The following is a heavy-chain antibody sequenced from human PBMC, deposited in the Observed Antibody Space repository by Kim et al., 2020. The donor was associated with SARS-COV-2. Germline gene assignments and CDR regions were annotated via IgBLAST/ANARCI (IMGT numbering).Heavy chain of an antibody. CDR3: AKSIPSTRYFDS. Sequence: TYYADSGKGRFTISRDNSKNTLCLQMSSLRAEDTAVYYCAKSIPSTRYFDSWGQGILVTVSS. J-gene: IGHJ4*02. CDR2: T. V-gene: IGHV3-23*01. D-gene: IGHD2-2*01.